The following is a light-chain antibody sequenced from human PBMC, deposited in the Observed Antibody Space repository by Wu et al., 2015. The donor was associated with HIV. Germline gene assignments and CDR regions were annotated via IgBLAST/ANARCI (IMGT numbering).Light chain of an antibody. Sequence: EIVMTQSPATLSVSPGERATLSCRASQSVRDYLAWYQQKPGQAPRLLIYTASSRATGIPDRFSGSGSGTDFTLTISRLEAEDFAVYYCQQYGNSRYSFGQGTKLEIK. CDR3: QQYGNSRYS. V-gene: IGKV3-20*01. J-gene: IGKJ2*03. CDR1: QSVRDY. CDR2: TAS.